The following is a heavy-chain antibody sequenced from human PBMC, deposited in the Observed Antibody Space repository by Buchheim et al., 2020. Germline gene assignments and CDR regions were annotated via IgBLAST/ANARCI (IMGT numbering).Heavy chain of an antibody. CDR2: IYHSGTT. J-gene: IGHJ4*02. CDR3: ARGTPPPLTSGTTPFFDY. Sequence: QVQLQESGPGLVKPSGTLSLTCAVSGVSISSGNWWSWVRQSPGKGLEWIGEIYHSGTTNYNPSLKSRVTISLDKSKNQFSLKLNSVIAADTAVYYCARGTPPPLTSGTTPFFDYWGQGTL. CDR1: GVSISSGNW. D-gene: IGHD4-11*01. V-gene: IGHV4-4*02.